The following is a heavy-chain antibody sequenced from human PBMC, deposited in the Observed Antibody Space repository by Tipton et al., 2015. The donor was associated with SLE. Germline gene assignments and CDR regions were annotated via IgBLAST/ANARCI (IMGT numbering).Heavy chain of an antibody. CDR2: ISSGGTII. CDR3: ARDSGYYDSSEYYYSDH. J-gene: IGHJ4*02. D-gene: IGHD3-22*01. Sequence: QLVQSGGGVVQPGRSLRLSCAASGFTFSDYYMSWIRQAPGKGLEWISYISSGGTIIYYADSVKGRFTISRDNAKNSLSLQMNSLRADDTAVYYCARDSGYYDSSEYYYSDHWGQGTLVTVSS. CDR1: GFTFSDYY. V-gene: IGHV3-11*01.